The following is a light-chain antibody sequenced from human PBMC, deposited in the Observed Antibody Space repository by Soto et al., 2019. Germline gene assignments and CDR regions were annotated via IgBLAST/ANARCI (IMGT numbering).Light chain of an antibody. CDR3: QQYGSSPRT. CDR2: GAS. CDR1: QSVSSSY. Sequence: EIVLPQSPATLSLSPGERAALSCRVSQSVSSSYLAWYQQKPGQAPRLLIYGASSRATGIPDRFSGSGSGTDFTLTISRLEPEDFAVYYCQQYGSSPRTFGQGTKVDIK. J-gene: IGKJ1*01. V-gene: IGKV3-20*01.